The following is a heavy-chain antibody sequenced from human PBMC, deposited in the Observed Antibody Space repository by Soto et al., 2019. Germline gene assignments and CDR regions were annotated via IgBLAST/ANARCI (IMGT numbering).Heavy chain of an antibody. D-gene: IGHD6-19*01. CDR2: LYPGDSDT. CDR3: ARLHSGTARPDY. V-gene: IGHV5-51*01. J-gene: IGHJ4*02. Sequence: GESLKISCKASGYTYTNYWLGWVRQMPGKGLEWMGILYPGDSDTRYSPSFEGQVTISADKSITTAYLQWSSLRASDTAMYYCARLHSGTARPDYWGQGTQVTVSS. CDR1: GYTYTNYW.